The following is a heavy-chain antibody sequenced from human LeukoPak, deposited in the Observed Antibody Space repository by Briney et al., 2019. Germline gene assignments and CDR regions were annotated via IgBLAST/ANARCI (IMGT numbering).Heavy chain of an antibody. CDR1: GFTFGIYE. CDR2: TSNSDTTR. J-gene: IGHJ4*02. Sequence: GGSLRLSCAASGFTFGIYEMNWVRQAPGKGVEWVSYTSNSDTTRYYADSVKGRFTISRDNVKNSLYLQMNSLRAEDTAVYYCARGGGSYPFFDYWGQGTLVTVSS. D-gene: IGHD1-26*01. CDR3: ARGGGSYPFFDY. V-gene: IGHV3-48*03.